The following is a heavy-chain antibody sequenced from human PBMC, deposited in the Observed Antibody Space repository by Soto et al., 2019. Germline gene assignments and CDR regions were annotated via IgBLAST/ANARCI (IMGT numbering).Heavy chain of an antibody. CDR2: IIPIFGTA. V-gene: IGHV1-69*13. J-gene: IGHJ3*02. CDR3: ARGGLLSDAFDI. Sequence: SVKVSCKASGGTFSSYAISWVRQAPGQGLEWMGGIIPIFGTANYAQKFQGRVTITADESTSTAYMELSSLRSEDTAVYYCARGGLLSDAFDIWGQGAMVTVSS. CDR1: GGTFSSYA.